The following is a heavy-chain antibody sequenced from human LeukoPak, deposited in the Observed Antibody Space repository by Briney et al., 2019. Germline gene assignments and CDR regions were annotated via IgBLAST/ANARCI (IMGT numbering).Heavy chain of an antibody. CDR2: INHSGST. Sequence: PSETLSLTCAVYGGSFSGYYWSWIRQPPGKGLEWIGEINHSGSTNYNPSLKSRVTISVDTSKNQFSLKLSSVTAADTAVYYCATSRIAAAGTGFDYWGQRTLVTVSS. CDR3: ATSRIAAAGTGFDY. V-gene: IGHV4-34*01. D-gene: IGHD6-13*01. J-gene: IGHJ4*02. CDR1: GGSFSGYY.